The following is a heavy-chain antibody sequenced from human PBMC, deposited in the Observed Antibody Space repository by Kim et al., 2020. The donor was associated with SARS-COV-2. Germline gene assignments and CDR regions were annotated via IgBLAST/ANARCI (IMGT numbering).Heavy chain of an antibody. CDR1: GFSFSSYW. D-gene: IGHD1-26*01. Sequence: GGSLRLSCAVSGFSFSSYWMHWVRQAPGKGLEWVSRSNSDESSRNYADSVKGRFTISRDNAKNTLYLQMNSLRAEDTAVYYCARTYQWELLSSWGQGTLLTVSS. V-gene: IGHV3-74*01. CDR2: SNSDESSR. CDR3: ARTYQWELLSS. J-gene: IGHJ5*02.